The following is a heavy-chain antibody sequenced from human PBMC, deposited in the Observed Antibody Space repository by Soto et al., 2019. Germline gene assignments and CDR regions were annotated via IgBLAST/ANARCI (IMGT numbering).Heavy chain of an antibody. J-gene: IGHJ3*02. Sequence: PSETLSLTCTVSGGSISSGGYYWSWIRQHPGKGLEWIGYIYYSGSTYYNPSLKSRVTISVDTSKNQFSLKLSSVTAADTAVYYCARGRRDGYKGDAFDIWGQGTMVTVSS. CDR1: GGSISSGGYY. V-gene: IGHV4-31*03. D-gene: IGHD5-12*01. CDR2: IYYSGST. CDR3: ARGRRDGYKGDAFDI.